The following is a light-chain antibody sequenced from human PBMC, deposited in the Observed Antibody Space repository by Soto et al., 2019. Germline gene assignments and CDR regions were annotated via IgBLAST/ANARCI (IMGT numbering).Light chain of an antibody. CDR2: DVS. CDR1: SRDVGGYNY. CDR3: SSYTSSSTPV. V-gene: IGLV2-14*01. Sequence: QSALSHPASVSGSRGRSITISCTGTSRDVGGYNYVSWYQQHPGKAPKLMIYDVSNRPSGVSNRFSGSKSGNTASLTISGLLAEDEADYYCSSYTSSSTPVFGTGTKVTVL. J-gene: IGLJ1*01.